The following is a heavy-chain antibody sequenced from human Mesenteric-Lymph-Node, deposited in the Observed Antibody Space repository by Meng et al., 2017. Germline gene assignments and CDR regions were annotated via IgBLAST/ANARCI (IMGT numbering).Heavy chain of an antibody. CDR2: IFHTGST. J-gene: IGHJ4*02. Sequence: QVRLTEPGPGPVRPSGTLSLTCVVAGGSIRSTNWWSWVRQPPGKGLEWLGEIFHTGSTSYSPSLKSRLIMSVDTSKNQLSLNLTSVTAADTAVYNCASLMTTYSYWGQGTLVTVSS. CDR1: GGSIRSTNW. CDR3: ASLMTTYSY. V-gene: IGHV4-4*02. D-gene: IGHD4-11*01.